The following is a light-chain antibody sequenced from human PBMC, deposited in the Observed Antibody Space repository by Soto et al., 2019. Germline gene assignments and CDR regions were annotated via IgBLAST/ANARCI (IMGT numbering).Light chain of an antibody. CDR1: SSDVGTYTY. Sequence: QAVRRQPGSVSGSPGQSVTISCTGTSSDVGTYTYVSWYQQHPGKAPKLIIYDVIKRPSGVPDRCSGYKSGNTASLTISGLQAGDEADYCCCSYAGSYTHVFGTGTKVTV. CDR3: CSYAGSYTHV. CDR2: DVI. V-gene: IGLV2-11*01. J-gene: IGLJ1*01.